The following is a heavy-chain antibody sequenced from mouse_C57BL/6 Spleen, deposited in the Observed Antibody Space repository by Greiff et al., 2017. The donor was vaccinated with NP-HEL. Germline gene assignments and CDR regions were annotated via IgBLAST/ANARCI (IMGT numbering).Heavy chain of an antibody. V-gene: IGHV1-82*01. CDR3: ARGVVATRFDY. J-gene: IGHJ2*01. Sequence: VQLVESGPELVKPGASVKISCKSSGYAFSRSWMNWVKQRPGKGLEWIGRIYPGDGDTNYNGKFKGKATLTADKSSSTAYMQLSSLTSEDSAVYFCARGVVATRFDYWGQGTTLTVSS. D-gene: IGHD1-1*01. CDR2: IYPGDGDT. CDR1: GYAFSRSW.